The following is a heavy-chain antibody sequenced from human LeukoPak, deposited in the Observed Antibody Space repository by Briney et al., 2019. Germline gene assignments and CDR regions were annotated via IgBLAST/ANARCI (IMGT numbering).Heavy chain of an antibody. J-gene: IGHJ4*02. CDR3: ATLMYTSGRQGFDS. D-gene: IGHD6-19*01. Sequence: GGSLRLSCAASGFTFSSYAMSWVRQAPGKGLEWVSAISGSGGSTYYADSAKGRFTVSRDNSKSTLYLQMNSLRAEDTAVYYCATLMYTSGRQGFDSWGQGTRVTVSS. CDR2: ISGSGGST. V-gene: IGHV3-23*01. CDR1: GFTFSSYA.